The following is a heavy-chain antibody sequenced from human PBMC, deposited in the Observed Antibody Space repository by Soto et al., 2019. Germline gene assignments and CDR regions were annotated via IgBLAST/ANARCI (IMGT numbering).Heavy chain of an antibody. CDR1: GGSISSGGYY. CDR3: ARTLWFGELLFFGWFDP. D-gene: IGHD3-10*01. J-gene: IGHJ5*02. CDR2: IYYSGST. V-gene: IGHV4-31*03. Sequence: QVQLQESGPGLVKPSQTLSLTCTVSGGSISSGGYYWSWIRQHPGKGLEWIGYIYYSGSTYYNPSLKSRVTISVDTSKNQFSLKLSSVTAADTAVYYCARTLWFGELLFFGWFDPWGQGTLVTVSS.